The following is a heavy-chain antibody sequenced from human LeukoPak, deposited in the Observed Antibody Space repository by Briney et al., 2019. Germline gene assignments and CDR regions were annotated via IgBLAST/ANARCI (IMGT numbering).Heavy chain of an antibody. D-gene: IGHD5-24*01. V-gene: IGHV3-7*05. CDR3: ARCEMATIHLYGMDV. CDR1: GFSFSIHW. J-gene: IGHJ6*02. CDR2: IKQDGSEK. Sequence: GGSLRLSCAASGFSFSIHWMTWVRQAPGKGLEWVANIKQDGSEKYYVDSVKGRFTISRDNAENSLYLEMNSLRAEDTAVYYCARCEMATIHLYGMDVWGQGTTVTVSS.